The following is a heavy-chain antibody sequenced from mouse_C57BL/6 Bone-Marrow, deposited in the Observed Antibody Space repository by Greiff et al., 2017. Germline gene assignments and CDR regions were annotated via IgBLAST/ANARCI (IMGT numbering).Heavy chain of an antibody. D-gene: IGHD2-2*01. CDR2: ISYDGSN. J-gene: IGHJ4*01. V-gene: IGHV3-6*01. Sequence: DVKLQESGPGLVKPSQSLSLTCSVTGYSITSGYYWNWIRQFPGNKLEWMGYISYDGSNNYNPSLKNRISITRDTSKNQFFLKLNSVTTEDTATYYCARDGYADYWGQGTSVTVSS. CDR1: GYSITSGYY. CDR3: ARDGYADY.